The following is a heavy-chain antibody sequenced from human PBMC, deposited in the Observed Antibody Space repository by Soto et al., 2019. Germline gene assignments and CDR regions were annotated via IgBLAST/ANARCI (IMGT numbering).Heavy chain of an antibody. CDR3: ANPPRY. Sequence: QVQLVQSGAEVKKPGSSVKVSCKASGGTFSSYTVSWVRQAPGQGLEWMGRIIPILGIANYAQKFQGRVTIPADKSPGTAYMELSSLRFEDTAVYYCANPPRYWGQGTLVTVSS. CDR2: IIPILGIA. CDR1: GGTFSSYT. J-gene: IGHJ4*02. V-gene: IGHV1-69*02.